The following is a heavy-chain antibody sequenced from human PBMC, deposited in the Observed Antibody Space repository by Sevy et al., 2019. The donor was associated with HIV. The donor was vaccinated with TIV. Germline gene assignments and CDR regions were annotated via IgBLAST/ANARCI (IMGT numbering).Heavy chain of an antibody. CDR3: ARIGMGQTYAPPPWY. CDR1: GFTFSRYA. J-gene: IGHJ4*02. CDR2: MSYDGGNK. D-gene: IGHD2-2*01. V-gene: IGHV3-30-3*01. Sequence: GGSLRLSCAVSGFTFSRYAMHWVRQAPGKGLEWVAVMSYDGGNKYYADSVKGRFTISRDNSKNTLFLHMNSLRAEDTAVYYCARIGMGQTYAPPPWYWGQGTLVTVSS.